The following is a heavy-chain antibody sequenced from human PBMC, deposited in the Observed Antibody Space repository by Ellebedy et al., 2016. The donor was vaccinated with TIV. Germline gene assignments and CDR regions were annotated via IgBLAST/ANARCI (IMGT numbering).Heavy chain of an antibody. Sequence: MPSETLSLTCSVSGGSIRSGAYYWSWIRQHPGKGLEWIGYIYYSGSTYYTPSLKSRVTISVDTSKNQFSLKLTSVTAADTAVYYWAGASSSPGWFDPWGQGTLVTVSS. V-gene: IGHV4-31*03. J-gene: IGHJ5*02. CDR2: IYYSGST. CDR3: AGASSSPGWFDP. CDR1: GGSIRSGAYY. D-gene: IGHD6-13*01.